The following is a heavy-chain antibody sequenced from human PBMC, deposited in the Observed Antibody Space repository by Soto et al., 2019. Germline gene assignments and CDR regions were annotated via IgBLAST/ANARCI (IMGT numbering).Heavy chain of an antibody. J-gene: IGHJ5*02. Sequence: SVKFSCKASGGTFSSYAISWVRQAPGQGLEWMGGIIPIFGTANYAQKFQGRVTITADESTSTAYMELSSLRSEDTAVYYCARAINYYDSSGYLNWFDPWGQGTLVTVSS. D-gene: IGHD3-22*01. CDR1: GGTFSSYA. V-gene: IGHV1-69*13. CDR2: IIPIFGTA. CDR3: ARAINYYDSSGYLNWFDP.